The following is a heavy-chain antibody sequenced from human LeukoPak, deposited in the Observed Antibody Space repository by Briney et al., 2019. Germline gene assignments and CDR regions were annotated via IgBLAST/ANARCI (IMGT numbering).Heavy chain of an antibody. CDR2: ISWNSGTI. J-gene: IGHJ4*02. CDR3: TSFYETN. Sequence: GGSLRLSCAVSGFTFDEYAMHWVRQAPGKGLEWVSGISWNSGTIGYADSVKGRFTISRDNAKNTVYLHMNSLRVEDTAVYYCTSFYETNWGQGTLVTVSS. CDR1: GFTFDEYA. V-gene: IGHV3-9*01. D-gene: IGHD2/OR15-2a*01.